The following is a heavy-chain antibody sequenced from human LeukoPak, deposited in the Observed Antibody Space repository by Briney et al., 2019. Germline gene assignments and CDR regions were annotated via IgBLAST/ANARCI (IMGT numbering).Heavy chain of an antibody. D-gene: IGHD3-10*01. Sequence: GGSLRLSCVASGFSFSDHWMSWVRQAPGKGLEWVANIKTDGSEQHYVDSVRGRFTISRDNAKNSLHLQMTSLRVEDTAVFYCARYDYGSVTSFDPWGQGTLVTVSS. J-gene: IGHJ5*02. CDR1: GFSFSDHW. CDR3: ARYDYGSVTSFDP. CDR2: IKTDGSEQ. V-gene: IGHV3-7*02.